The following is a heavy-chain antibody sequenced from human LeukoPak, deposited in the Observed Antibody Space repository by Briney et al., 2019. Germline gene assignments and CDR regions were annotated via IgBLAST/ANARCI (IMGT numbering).Heavy chain of an antibody. CDR3: VKDDDQYGVDY. D-gene: IGHD4/OR15-4a*01. CDR2: VKSDGTYT. V-gene: IGHV3-74*01. Sequence: GGSLRLSCAASGFTFSKYWMHWVRQAPGKGLVCVSCVKSDGTYTSYADSVKGRFTISRDNAKNTLYLQMNSLRAEDTAVYYCVKDDDQYGVDYWGQGTLVTVSS. J-gene: IGHJ4*02. CDR1: GFTFSKYW.